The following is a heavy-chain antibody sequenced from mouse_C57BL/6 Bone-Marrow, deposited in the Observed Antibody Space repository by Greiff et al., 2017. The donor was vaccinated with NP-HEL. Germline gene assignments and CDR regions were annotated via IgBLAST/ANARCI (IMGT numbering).Heavy chain of an antibody. V-gene: IGHV5-9-1*02. CDR2: ISSGGDYI. D-gene: IGHD2-5*01. CDR3: TRDQAYYSNYVAWFAY. J-gene: IGHJ3*01. Sequence: EVMLVESGEGLVKPGGSLKLSCAASGFTFSSYAMSWVRQTPEKRLEWVAYISSGGDYIYYADTVKGRFTISRDNARNTLYLQMSSLKSEDTAMYYCTRDQAYYSNYVAWFAYWGQGTLVTVSA. CDR1: GFTFSSYA.